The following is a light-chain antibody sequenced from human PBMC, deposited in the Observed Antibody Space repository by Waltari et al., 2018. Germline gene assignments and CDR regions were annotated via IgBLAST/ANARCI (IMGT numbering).Light chain of an antibody. CDR3: AAWDDSLNAWV. J-gene: IGLJ3*02. V-gene: IGLV1-44*01. CDR2: SNN. CDR1: SSNIGSNS. Sequence: QSVLTQPPSASGTPGQRVTISCSGGSSNIGSNSVYWYRQLPGRAPKLLIPSNNERPHGCPDRVSASKSGPSASLAISGLQSEDEADYHCAAWDDSLNAWVFGGGTKLTAL.